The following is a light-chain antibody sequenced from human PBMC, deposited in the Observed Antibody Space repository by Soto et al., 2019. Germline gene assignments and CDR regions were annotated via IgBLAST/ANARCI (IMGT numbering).Light chain of an antibody. J-gene: IGKJ5*01. CDR3: QQRSNWPPEST. V-gene: IGKV3D-20*02. Sequence: EIVLTQSPGTLSLSPGERATLSCRASQSVSNNYLAWYQQKPGQAPRLLIYGASNRATGIPDRFSGSGSGTDFTLTISSLEPEDFAVYYCQQRSNWPPESTFGQGTRLEIK. CDR1: QSVSNNY. CDR2: GAS.